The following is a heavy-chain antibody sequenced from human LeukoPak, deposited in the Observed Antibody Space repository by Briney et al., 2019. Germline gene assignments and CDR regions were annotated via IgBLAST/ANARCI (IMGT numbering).Heavy chain of an antibody. J-gene: IGHJ4*02. V-gene: IGHV4-59*01. CDR2: IYYSGST. CDR1: GGSISSYY. Sequence: PSETLSLTCTVSGGSISSYYWSWLRQPSGKGLEWIGYIYYSGSTNYNPSLKSRVTISVDTSKNQFSLKLSSVTAADTAVYYCARFAPGQWLVDYWGQGTLVTVSS. D-gene: IGHD6-19*01. CDR3: ARFAPGQWLVDY.